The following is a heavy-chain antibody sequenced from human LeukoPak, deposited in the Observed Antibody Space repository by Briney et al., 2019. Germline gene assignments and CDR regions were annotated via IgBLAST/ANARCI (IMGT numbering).Heavy chain of an antibody. CDR2: ISNSGNT. Sequence: GGSLRLSCAASGFTFSDSAMTWVRQAPGKGLDWLAVISNSGNTYYADSVKGRFTISRDNSKNTVFLDMNNLRVDDTAVYYCAKDYGDQWGQGTRVTVYS. V-gene: IGHV3-23*01. CDR3: AKDYGDQ. D-gene: IGHD3-10*01. CDR1: GFTFSDSA. J-gene: IGHJ4*02.